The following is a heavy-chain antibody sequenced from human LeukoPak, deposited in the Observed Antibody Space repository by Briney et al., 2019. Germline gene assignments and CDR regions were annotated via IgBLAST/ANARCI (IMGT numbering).Heavy chain of an antibody. CDR2: IYYSGST. CDR3: DYGGVNAMDV. V-gene: IGHV4-39*01. Sequence: SETLSLTCTVSGGSISSSSDYWGWIREPPGKGLEWIGSIYYSGSTYYNPSLKSRVTISVDTTKNQFSLMLISVTAADTAVYYCDYGGVNAMDVWGKGTTVTVSS. J-gene: IGHJ6*03. CDR1: GGSISSSSDY. D-gene: IGHD4-23*01.